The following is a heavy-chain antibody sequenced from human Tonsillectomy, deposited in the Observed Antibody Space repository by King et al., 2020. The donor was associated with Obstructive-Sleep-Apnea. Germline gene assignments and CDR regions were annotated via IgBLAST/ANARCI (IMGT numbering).Heavy chain of an antibody. CDR3: ARDHSGYEPFDY. J-gene: IGHJ4*02. CDR1: GFTFSSYS. CDR2: ISSSSSYI. D-gene: IGHD5-12*01. V-gene: IGHV3-21*01. Sequence: VQLVESGGGLVKPGGSLRLSCAASGFTFSSYSMNWVRQAPGKGLEWVSSISSSSSYIYYADSVKGRFTISRDNAKNSLYLQMNSLRAEDTAVYYCARDHSGYEPFDYWGQGTLVTVSS.